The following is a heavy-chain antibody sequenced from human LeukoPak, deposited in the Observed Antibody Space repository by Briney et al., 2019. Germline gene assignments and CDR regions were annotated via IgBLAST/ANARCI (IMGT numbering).Heavy chain of an antibody. Sequence: PGGSLRLSCAGSGFTFRSYSMNWVRQAPGKGLEWVSSISTRSSYIYYADSVKGRFTISRDNAKNSLYLQMNSLRAEDTAVYYCVSAGISAAGTSYWFDPWGQGTLVTVSS. CDR2: ISTRSSYI. CDR1: GFTFRSYS. D-gene: IGHD6-13*01. V-gene: IGHV3-21*01. CDR3: VSAGISAAGTSYWFDP. J-gene: IGHJ5*02.